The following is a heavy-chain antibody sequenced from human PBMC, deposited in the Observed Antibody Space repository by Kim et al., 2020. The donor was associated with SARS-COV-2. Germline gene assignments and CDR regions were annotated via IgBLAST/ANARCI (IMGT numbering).Heavy chain of an antibody. CDR1: GYIFIGYY. Sequence: ASVKVSCKASGYIFIGYYIYWLRQAPGQGLEWLGWISPKDGATEYAQKFQGRVMMTTDTSVRTVYMELHGLRSDDTAVYYCARADPLGSGLPYCYFGFWGRGARVTVSS. CDR3: ARADPLGSGLPYCYFGF. D-gene: IGHD2-21*01. CDR2: ISPKDGAT. J-gene: IGHJ4*02. V-gene: IGHV1-2*02.